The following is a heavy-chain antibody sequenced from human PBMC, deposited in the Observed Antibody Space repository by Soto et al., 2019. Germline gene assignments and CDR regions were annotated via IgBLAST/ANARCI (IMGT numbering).Heavy chain of an antibody. CDR3: ARDVYCSSTSCYGRYNAFDI. D-gene: IGHD2-2*01. J-gene: IGHJ3*02. CDR2: ISSSSSTI. CDR1: GFTFSSYS. Sequence: GGSLRLSCAASGFTFSSYSMNWVRQAPGKGLEWVSYISSSSSTIYYADSVKGRFTISRDNAKNSLYLQMNSLRAEDTAVYYCARDVYCSSTSCYGRYNAFDIWGQGTMVIVSS. V-gene: IGHV3-48*01.